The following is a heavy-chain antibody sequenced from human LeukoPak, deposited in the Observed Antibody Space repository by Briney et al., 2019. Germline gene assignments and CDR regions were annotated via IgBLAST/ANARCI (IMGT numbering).Heavy chain of an antibody. D-gene: IGHD6-13*01. CDR3: ARDFTSIAGIGY. CDR1: GFTFSSYG. Sequence: GGSLGLSCAASGFTFSSYGMRWVRQAPGKGLKWVAVIWYDGSNKYYADSVKGRFTISRDNSKNTLYLQMNSLRAEDTAVYYCARDFTSIAGIGYWGQGTLVTVSS. J-gene: IGHJ4*02. CDR2: IWYDGSNK. V-gene: IGHV3-33*01.